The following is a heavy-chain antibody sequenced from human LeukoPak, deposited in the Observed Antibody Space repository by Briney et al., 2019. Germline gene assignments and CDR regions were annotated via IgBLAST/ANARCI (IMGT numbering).Heavy chain of an antibody. CDR2: IYTSGST. V-gene: IGHV4-4*09. J-gene: IGHJ4*02. CDR3: ARTRGIYSSSSRLDY. CDR1: GGSISSYY. Sequence: PSETLSLTCTVSGGSISSYYWTWIRQSPGKGLEWIGYIYTSGSTNYNPSLKSRVTISVDTSKNQFSLKLSSVTAADTAVYYCARTRGIYSSSSRLDYWGQGTLVTVSS. D-gene: IGHD6-6*01.